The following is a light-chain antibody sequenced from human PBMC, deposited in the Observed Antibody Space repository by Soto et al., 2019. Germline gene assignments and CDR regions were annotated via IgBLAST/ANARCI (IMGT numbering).Light chain of an antibody. V-gene: IGLV1-51*01. J-gene: IGLJ1*01. CDR3: GSWDSSLSAYV. CDR1: SSNIGGNS. CDR2: DHN. Sequence: QSVLTQPPSVPAAPGQKVTISCSGSSSNIGGNSVSWYQQLPGTAPKLLIYDHNKRPSGIPDRFSGSKSGTSATLGITGFQTGDEADYYCGSWDSSLSAYVFGTGTKVTV.